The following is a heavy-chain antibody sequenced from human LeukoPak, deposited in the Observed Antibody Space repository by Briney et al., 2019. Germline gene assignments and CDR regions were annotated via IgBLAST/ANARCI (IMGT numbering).Heavy chain of an antibody. CDR1: GFTFSSYS. CDR3: ARFAAGGSYYYMDV. V-gene: IGHV3-21*01. Sequence: GSLRLSCAASGFTFSSYSMNWVRQAPGKGLEWVSSISSSSSYIYYADSVKGRFTISRDNAKNSLYLQMNSLRADDTAVYYCARFAAGGSYYYMDVWGKGTTVTVSS. CDR2: ISSSSSYI. D-gene: IGHD6-25*01. J-gene: IGHJ6*03.